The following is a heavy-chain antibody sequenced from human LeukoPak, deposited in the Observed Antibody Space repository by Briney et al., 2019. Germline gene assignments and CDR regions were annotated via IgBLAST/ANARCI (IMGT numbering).Heavy chain of an antibody. V-gene: IGHV3-9*01. CDR2: ISWNSGSI. CDR3: ARGGAGEMATTLDY. Sequence: GRSLRLSCAASGFTFDDYAMHWVRQAPGKGLEWVSGISWNSGSIGYADSVKGRFTISRDNAKNSLYLQMNSLRAEDTAVYYCARGGAGEMATTLDYWGQGTLVTVSS. D-gene: IGHD5-24*01. CDR1: GFTFDDYA. J-gene: IGHJ4*02.